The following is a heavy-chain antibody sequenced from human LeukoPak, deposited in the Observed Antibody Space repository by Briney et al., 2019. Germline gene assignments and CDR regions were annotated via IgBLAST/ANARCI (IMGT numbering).Heavy chain of an antibody. V-gene: IGHV4-59*08. CDR1: SGSMTDAC. Sequence: SETLSLTCTVSSGSMTDACWSWFRQAPGKGLEWIGYIYYSGSANYNPSLKSRVTISVDTSKNQLSLKLSSVTAADTAVYYCARGYCSSTSCYRDHYYYGMDVWGQGTTVTVSS. CDR2: IYYSGSA. CDR3: ARGYCSSTSCYRDHYYYGMDV. D-gene: IGHD2-2*01. J-gene: IGHJ6*02.